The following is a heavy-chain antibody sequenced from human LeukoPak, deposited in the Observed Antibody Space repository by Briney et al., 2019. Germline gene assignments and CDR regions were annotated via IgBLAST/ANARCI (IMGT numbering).Heavy chain of an antibody. CDR1: GFTFSSYA. J-gene: IGHJ5*02. Sequence: GSLRLSCSASGFTFSSYAMSWVRQPPGKGLEWIGSISYSGSTYYNPSLKSRVTISVDTSKNQFSLKLSSVSVADTAVYYCARHGSSTTSLNYFDPWGQGTLVTVSS. CDR3: ARHGSSTTSLNYFDP. CDR2: ISYSGST. D-gene: IGHD2-2*01. V-gene: IGHV4-39*01.